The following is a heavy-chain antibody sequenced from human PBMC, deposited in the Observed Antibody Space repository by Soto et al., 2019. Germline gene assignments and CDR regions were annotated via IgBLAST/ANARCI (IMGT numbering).Heavy chain of an antibody. CDR3: ARKTITMVRGVIFDY. V-gene: IGHV2-26*01. CDR1: GFSLSNARMG. CDR2: IFSNDEK. J-gene: IGHJ4*02. Sequence: SGPTLVNPTETLTLTCTVSGFSLSNARMGVSWIRQPPGKALEWLAHIFSNDEKSYSISLKSRLTISKDTSKSQVVLTMTNMDPVDTATYYCARKTITMVRGVIFDYWGQGTLVTVSS. D-gene: IGHD3-10*01.